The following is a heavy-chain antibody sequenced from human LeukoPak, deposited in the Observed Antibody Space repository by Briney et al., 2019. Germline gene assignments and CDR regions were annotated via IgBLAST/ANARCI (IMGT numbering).Heavy chain of an antibody. CDR3: ARDGLRYFDWLLPYSDY. V-gene: IGHV1-2*02. D-gene: IGHD3-9*01. CDR2: INPNSGGA. J-gene: IGHJ4*02. CDR1: GYTFTCYY. Sequence: ASVKVSCKASGYTFTCYYMHWVRQAPGQGREWMGWINPNSGGANYAQKFQGRVTMTRDTSISTAYMELSRLRSDDTAVYYCARDGLRYFDWLLPYSDYWGQGTLVTVSS.